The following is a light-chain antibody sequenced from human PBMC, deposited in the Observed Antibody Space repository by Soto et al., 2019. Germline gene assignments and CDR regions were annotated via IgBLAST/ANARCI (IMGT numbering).Light chain of an antibody. Sequence: EIVMTQSPATLSVSPGERVTLSCRASQRVGSNLAWYQQKPGQAPRLLSYGASTRATGIPARFSGSGSGTEGALLISSLQCEDFSIYVCEQYNNSRPNMTFGLGAKVEMK. CDR3: EQYNNSRPNMT. CDR1: QRVGSN. J-gene: IGKJ1*01. V-gene: IGKV3-15*01. CDR2: GAS.